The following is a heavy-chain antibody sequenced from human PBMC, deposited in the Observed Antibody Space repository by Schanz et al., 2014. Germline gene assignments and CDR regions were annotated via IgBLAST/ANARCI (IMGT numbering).Heavy chain of an antibody. CDR2: IYYRGNT. Sequence: QVQLQESGPGLVRPSETLSLTCTVSGVSISSYYWSWIRQPPGKGLEWIGFIYYRGNTNYNPSLPSRVTRSVDPSKNQFSLNLSSVTAADTAVYYCARRIWDGDYYYFDYWGQGTLVTVSS. V-gene: IGHV4-59*08. D-gene: IGHD4-17*01. CDR3: ARRIWDGDYYYFDY. J-gene: IGHJ4*02. CDR1: GVSISSYY.